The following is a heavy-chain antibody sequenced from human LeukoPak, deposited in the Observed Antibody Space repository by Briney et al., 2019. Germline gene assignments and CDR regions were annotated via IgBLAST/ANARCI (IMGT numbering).Heavy chain of an antibody. CDR3: ARVGVRYSSSATFDY. J-gene: IGHJ4*02. D-gene: IGHD6-6*01. V-gene: IGHV3-21*01. CDR2: ISSSSSYI. CDR1: GFTFSSYS. Sequence: GGSLRLSCAASGFTFSSYSMNWVRQAPGKGLEWVSSISSSSSYIYYADSVKGRFTISRDNAKNSLYLQMNSLRAEDTAVYYCARVGVRYSSSATFDYWGQGTLVTVSS.